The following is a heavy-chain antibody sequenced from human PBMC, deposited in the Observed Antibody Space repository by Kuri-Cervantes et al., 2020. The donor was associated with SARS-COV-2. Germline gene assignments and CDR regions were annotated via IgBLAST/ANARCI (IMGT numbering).Heavy chain of an antibody. J-gene: IGHJ4*02. V-gene: IGHV1-45*03. CDR1: GYTFTYRC. Sequence: SVKVSCKASGYTFTYRCLHWVRQAPRQALEWMGWNTPFNGNTNYAQKFQDRVTITRDRSMSTAYMELSSLRPEDTAVYYCACESYSVGGWGLNFDYWGQGTLVTVSS. D-gene: IGHD1-26*01. CDR2: NTPFNGNT. CDR3: ACESYSVGGWGLNFDY.